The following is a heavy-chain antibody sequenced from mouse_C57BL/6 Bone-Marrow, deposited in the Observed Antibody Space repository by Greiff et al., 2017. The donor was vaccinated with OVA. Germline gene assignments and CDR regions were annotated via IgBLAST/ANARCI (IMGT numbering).Heavy chain of an antibody. Sequence: VQLVESGPGLVQPSQSLSITCTVSGFSLTSYGVHWVRQSPGKGLEWLGVIWSGGSTDYNAAFISRLSISKDNSKSQVFFKMNSLQADDTAIYYCASPSYYSNAWFAYWGQGTLVTVSA. V-gene: IGHV2-2*01. CDR3: ASPSYYSNAWFAY. D-gene: IGHD2-5*01. CDR1: GFSLTSYG. CDR2: IWSGGST. J-gene: IGHJ3*01.